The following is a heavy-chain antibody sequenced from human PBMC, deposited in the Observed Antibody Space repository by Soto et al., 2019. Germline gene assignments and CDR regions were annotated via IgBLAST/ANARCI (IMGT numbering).Heavy chain of an antibody. J-gene: IGHJ4*02. CDR2: ISGSGANT. CDR3: AKRQSGNFGPFDY. V-gene: IGHV3-23*01. D-gene: IGHD2-21*02. Sequence: PGGSLRLSCAASGFSISSDAMSWVRQAPGKGLEWVSGISGSGANTNYADSVKGRFAISIDNSKNTLYLQMSSLRAEDTAVYYCAKRQSGNFGPFDYWGQGTLVTVSS. CDR1: GFSISSDA.